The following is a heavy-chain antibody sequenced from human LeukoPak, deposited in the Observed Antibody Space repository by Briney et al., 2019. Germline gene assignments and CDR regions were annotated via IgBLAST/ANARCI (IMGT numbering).Heavy chain of an antibody. Sequence: GGSLRLSCAASGFTFSSYSMNWVRQAPGKGLEWVSSISSSSSYIYYADSVKGRFTISRDNAKNSLYLQMNSLRAEDTAVYYCARVDRAWTATGPYYFDYWGQGTLVTVSS. D-gene: IGHD3-9*01. CDR2: ISSSSSYI. CDR3: ARVDRAWTATGPYYFDY. J-gene: IGHJ4*02. CDR1: GFTFSSYS. V-gene: IGHV3-21*01.